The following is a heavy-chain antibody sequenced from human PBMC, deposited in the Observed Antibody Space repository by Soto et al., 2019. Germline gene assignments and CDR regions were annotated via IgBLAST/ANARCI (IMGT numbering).Heavy chain of an antibody. D-gene: IGHD2-2*01. CDR2: IYYSGST. CDR1: GGSISSGGYY. V-gene: IGHV4-31*03. CDR3: ARTYCSSTSCYFDY. J-gene: IGHJ4*02. Sequence: SETLSLTCTVSGGSISSGGYYWSWIRQHPGKGLEWIGYIYYSGSTYYNPSLKSRVTISVDTSKNQFSLKLSSVTAADTAVYYCARTYCSSTSCYFDYWGQGTLVTVSS.